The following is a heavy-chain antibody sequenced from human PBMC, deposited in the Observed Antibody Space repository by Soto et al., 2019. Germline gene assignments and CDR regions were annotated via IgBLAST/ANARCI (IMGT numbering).Heavy chain of an antibody. CDR1: GFTFSSYA. CDR3: AKDRRDGHNIYYYYGMDV. Sequence: GGSLRLSCAASGFTFSSYAMSWVRQAPGKGLEWASAISGSGGSTYYADSVKGRFTISRDNSKNTLYLQMNSLRAEDTAVYYCAKDRRDGHNIYYYYGMDVWGQGTTVTVSS. J-gene: IGHJ6*02. V-gene: IGHV3-23*01. CDR2: ISGSGGST.